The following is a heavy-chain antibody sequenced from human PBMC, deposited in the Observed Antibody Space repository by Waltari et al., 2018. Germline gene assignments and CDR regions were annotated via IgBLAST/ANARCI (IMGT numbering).Heavy chain of an antibody. CDR3: ARGSTIFGAGFDP. CDR1: GGSISSGDYY. V-gene: IGHV4-30-4*08. CDR2: TYYSGST. D-gene: IGHD3-3*01. Sequence: QVQLQESGPGLVKPSQTLSLTCTVSGGSISSGDYYWSWIRQPPGKGLEWIGYTYYSGSTYYNPSLKSRVTISVDTSKNQFSLKLSSVTAADTAVYYCARGSTIFGAGFDPWGQGTLVTVSS. J-gene: IGHJ5*02.